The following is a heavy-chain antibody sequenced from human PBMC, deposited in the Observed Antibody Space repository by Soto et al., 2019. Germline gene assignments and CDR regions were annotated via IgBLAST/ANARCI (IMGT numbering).Heavy chain of an antibody. Sequence: QVQLVQSGAEVKKPGASVKVSCKASGYTFTSYDINWVRQATGQGLEWMGWMNPNSGNTGYAQKFQGRVTMTRNTPITTVYMKLSSLRSEDTAVYYCARGGIAAAGTGGKYYYYGMDVWGQGTTVTVSS. V-gene: IGHV1-8*01. CDR3: ARGGIAAAGTGGKYYYYGMDV. CDR2: MNPNSGNT. D-gene: IGHD6-13*01. CDR1: GYTFTSYD. J-gene: IGHJ6*02.